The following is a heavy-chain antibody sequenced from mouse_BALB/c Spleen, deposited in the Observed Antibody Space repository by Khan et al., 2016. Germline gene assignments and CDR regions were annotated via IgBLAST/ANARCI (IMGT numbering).Heavy chain of an antibody. V-gene: IGHV9-1*02. Sequence: QIQLVQSGPELKKPGETVKISCTASGYAFTNYGMNWVKQAPGKGLKWMGWIKTYTGEATYADDFKGRFAFSLETSASTAYLQINNLKNEDMATXFCSRRRQLDLYYAMDYWGQGTSVTVSS. CDR1: GYAFTNYG. CDR3: SRRRQLDLYYAMDY. J-gene: IGHJ4*01. D-gene: IGHD6-1*01. CDR2: IKTYTGEA.